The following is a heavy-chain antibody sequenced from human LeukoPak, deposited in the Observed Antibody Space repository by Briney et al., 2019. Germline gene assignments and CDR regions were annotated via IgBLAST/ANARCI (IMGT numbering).Heavy chain of an antibody. J-gene: IGHJ4*02. Sequence: ASVKVSCKASGYTFTSYDINWVRQATGHGLEWMGWMNPNSGNTGYAQKFQGRVTMTRNTSISTAYMELSSLRSEDTAVYYCATGLGIVLNRDYWGQGTLVTVSS. CDR2: MNPNSGNT. D-gene: IGHD7-27*01. CDR3: ATGLGIVLNRDY. V-gene: IGHV1-8*01. CDR1: GYTFTSYD.